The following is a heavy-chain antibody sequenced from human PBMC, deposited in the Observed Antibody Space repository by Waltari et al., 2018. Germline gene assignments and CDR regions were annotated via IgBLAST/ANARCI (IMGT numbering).Heavy chain of an antibody. CDR2: IYYSGST. D-gene: IGHD2-15*01. CDR1: GGSISSYY. V-gene: IGHV4-59*12. CDR3: ARVAGGVVVVAAHP. J-gene: IGHJ5*02. Sequence: QVQLQESGSGLVKPSETLSLTCTVSGGSISSYYWSWIRQPPGKGLEWIGYIYYSGSTNYNPSLKSRVTISVDTSKNQFSLQLNSVTPEDTAVYYCARVAGGVVVVAAHPWGQGTLVTVSS.